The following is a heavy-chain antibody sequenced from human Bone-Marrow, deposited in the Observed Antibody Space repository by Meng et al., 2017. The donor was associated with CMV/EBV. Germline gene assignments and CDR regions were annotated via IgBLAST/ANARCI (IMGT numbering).Heavy chain of an antibody. Sequence: SETLSLTCAISGDSVSSNSAAWNWIGQSPSRGLEWLGTTFYRSKWYNNYGVSVKSRITINADTSKNQLSLQLTSVTPEDTAVYFCARAGRSYLYYFDYWGQGTLVTVSS. J-gene: IGHJ4*02. V-gene: IGHV6-1*01. CDR3: ARAGRSYLYYFDY. CDR2: TFYRSKWYN. CDR1: GDSVSSNSAA. D-gene: IGHD3-22*01.